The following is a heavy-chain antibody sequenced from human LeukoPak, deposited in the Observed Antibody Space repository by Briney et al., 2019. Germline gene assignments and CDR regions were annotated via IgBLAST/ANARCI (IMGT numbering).Heavy chain of an antibody. Sequence: GGSLRLSCEASGFTFDNYAMSWVRQAPGKGLEWVSAISNSGVSTHYADSVKGRFTISRDNSKNTLYLQMNSLRAEDTAVYYCASRATVTTDRFWFDPWGQGTLVTVSS. V-gene: IGHV3-23*01. CDR1: GFTFDNYA. CDR2: ISNSGVST. D-gene: IGHD4-11*01. J-gene: IGHJ5*02. CDR3: ASRATVTTDRFWFDP.